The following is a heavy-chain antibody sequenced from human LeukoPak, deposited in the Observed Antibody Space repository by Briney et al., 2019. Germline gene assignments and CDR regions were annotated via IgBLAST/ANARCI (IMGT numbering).Heavy chain of an antibody. V-gene: IGHV3-23*01. J-gene: IGHJ4*02. D-gene: IGHD1-1*01. CDR2: ISGSGGST. CDR1: GFTFSSYA. Sequence: PGGSLRLSCAASGFTFSSYAMHWVRQAPGKGLEWVSAISGSGGSTYYADSVKGRFTISRDNSKNTLYLQMNSLRAEDTAVYYCAKAGNWNRYFDYWGQGTLVTVSS. CDR3: AKAGNWNRYFDY.